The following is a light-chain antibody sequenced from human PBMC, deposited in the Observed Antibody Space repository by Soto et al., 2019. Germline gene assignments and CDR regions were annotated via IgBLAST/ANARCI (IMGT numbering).Light chain of an antibody. CDR2: GAS. J-gene: IGKJ4*02. CDR3: QQYDNLPPLK. CDR1: QSVSSN. Sequence: EIVMTQSPATLSVSPGQRATLSCRSSQSVSSNLAWYQQKPCQAPRLLIYGASTRATGIPARFSGSGSGTEFTLTISSLQSKDFALYYCQQYDNLPPLKFGGGTKVEIK. V-gene: IGKV3-15*01.